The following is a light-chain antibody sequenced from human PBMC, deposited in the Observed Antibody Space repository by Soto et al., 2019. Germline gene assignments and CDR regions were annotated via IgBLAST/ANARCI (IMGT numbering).Light chain of an antibody. CDR3: QQYGSSPWT. Sequence: EIVLTQSPGTLSFSPGERATLSCRASQSVSSSYLAWYQQKPGQAPRLLIYGASSRATGIPDRFSGSGSGTDFTLTISRLEPEDLAVYYCQQYGSSPWTFGQGTKVDIK. J-gene: IGKJ1*01. V-gene: IGKV3-20*01. CDR2: GAS. CDR1: QSVSSSY.